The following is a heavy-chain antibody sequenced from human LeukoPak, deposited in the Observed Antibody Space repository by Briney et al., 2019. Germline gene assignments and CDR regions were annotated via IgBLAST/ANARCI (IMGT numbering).Heavy chain of an antibody. CDR1: GYTFTGYC. CDR3: ARDLGISGWYAPPLGYFDY. Sequence: ASVKVSCKASGYTFTGYCMHWVRQAPGQGLEWMGWINPKSGGTNYAQKFQGRVTMTRDTSISTTYMELGRLRSDDTAVYYCARDLGISGWYAPPLGYFDYWGQGTLVTVSS. D-gene: IGHD6-19*01. J-gene: IGHJ4*02. CDR2: INPKSGGT. V-gene: IGHV1-2*02.